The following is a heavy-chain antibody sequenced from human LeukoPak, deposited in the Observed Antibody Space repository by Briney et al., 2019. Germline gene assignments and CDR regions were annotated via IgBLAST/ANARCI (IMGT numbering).Heavy chain of an antibody. J-gene: IGHJ5*02. CDR3: ARGMGYSSSYPFDA. CDR1: GYSISSGYY. CDR2: IYHSGST. D-gene: IGHD6-13*01. Sequence: SETLSLTCTVSGYSISSGYYWGWIRQPPGKGLEWIGSIYHSGSTYYNPSLKSRVIISEDTSKNHFSLKLSSVTAADTAVYYCARGMGYSSSYPFDAWGQGTLVIVSS. V-gene: IGHV4-38-2*02.